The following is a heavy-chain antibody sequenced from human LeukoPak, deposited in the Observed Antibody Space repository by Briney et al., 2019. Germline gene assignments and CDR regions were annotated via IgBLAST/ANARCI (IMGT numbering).Heavy chain of an antibody. Sequence: ASVKDTLKTSGYTFIKCYMHWMRQAPGQGLEWMGMINPSAGSTRYAQKFQGRVTMTTDTSTSTVYMELSSLRSEDTAVYYCARGGCGNFAGPIDDWGQGTTVPVSS. D-gene: IGHD4-23*01. CDR3: ARGGCGNFAGPIDD. J-gene: IGHJ6*02. V-gene: IGHV1-46*01. CDR1: GYTFIKCY. CDR2: INPSAGST.